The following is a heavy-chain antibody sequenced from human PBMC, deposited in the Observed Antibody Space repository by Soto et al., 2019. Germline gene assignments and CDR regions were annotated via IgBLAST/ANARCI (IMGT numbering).Heavy chain of an antibody. J-gene: IGHJ4*02. Sequence: SGPTLVKPTQTLTLTCTFSGFSLSTSGMCVSWIRQPPGKALEWLARIDWDDDKYYSTSLKTRLTISKDTSKNQVVLTMTNMDPVDTATYYCALSQAATCTNGVCYIPYWGQGTLVTVSS. CDR3: ALSQAATCTNGVCYIPY. D-gene: IGHD2-8*01. CDR2: IDWDDDK. CDR1: GFSLSTSGMC. V-gene: IGHV2-70*11.